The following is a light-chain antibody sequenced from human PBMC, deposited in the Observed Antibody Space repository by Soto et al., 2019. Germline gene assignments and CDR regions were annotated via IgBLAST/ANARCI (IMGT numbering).Light chain of an antibody. CDR1: QGIRND. J-gene: IGKJ1*01. CDR3: LQYDSYPQT. V-gene: IGKV1-17*01. Sequence: DIQMTQSPSSLSASVGDRVTITCRASQGIRNDLDWYQHKPGKAPKRLIYTASSLQSGVPSRFSGSGSGTEFTLTISSLQPEDFATYYCLQYDSYPQTFGQGTKVDIK. CDR2: TAS.